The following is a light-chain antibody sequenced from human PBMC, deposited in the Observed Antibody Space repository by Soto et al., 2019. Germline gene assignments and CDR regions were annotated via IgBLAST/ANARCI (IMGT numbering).Light chain of an antibody. V-gene: IGLV1-40*01. CDR1: SSNIGAGYD. Sequence: QSVLTQPPSVSGAPGQRVTISCTGRSSNIGAGYDVHWYQQLPGTAPRLLIYGNNNRPSGVPDRFSGSESGTSASLAITGLQAEYEADYYCQSYDSTLRVVFGGGTKLTVL. CDR2: GNN. CDR3: QSYDSTLRVV. J-gene: IGLJ2*01.